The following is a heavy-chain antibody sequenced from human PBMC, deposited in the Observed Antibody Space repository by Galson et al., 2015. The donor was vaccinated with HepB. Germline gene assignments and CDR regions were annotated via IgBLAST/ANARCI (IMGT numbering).Heavy chain of an antibody. Sequence: SVKVSCKASGYTFSDYGVHWIRQAPGQGLEWMGWISAYSGSTKSVRKFQGRLTMSTDTSTTTAYLALRGLRSDDTAVYYCARGRMVPDFNWFDPWGQGTLVTVSS. V-gene: IGHV1-18*01. J-gene: IGHJ5*02. D-gene: IGHD3-10*01. CDR2: ISAYSGST. CDR1: GYTFSDYG. CDR3: ARGRMVPDFNWFDP.